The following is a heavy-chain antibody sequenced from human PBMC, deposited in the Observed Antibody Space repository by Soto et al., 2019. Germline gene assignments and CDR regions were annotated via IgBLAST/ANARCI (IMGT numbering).Heavy chain of an antibody. CDR3: ARAYCSGGSCYSADYYYGMDV. CDR1: GFSLSTSGMR. Sequence: SGPTLVNPTQTLTLTCTFSGFSLSTSGMRVSWIRQPPGKALEWLARIDWDDDKFYSTSLKTRLTISKDTSKNQVVLTMTNMDPVDTATYYCARAYCSGGSCYSADYYYGMDVWGQGTTVTVSS. D-gene: IGHD2-15*01. J-gene: IGHJ6*02. CDR2: IDWDDDK. V-gene: IGHV2-70*04.